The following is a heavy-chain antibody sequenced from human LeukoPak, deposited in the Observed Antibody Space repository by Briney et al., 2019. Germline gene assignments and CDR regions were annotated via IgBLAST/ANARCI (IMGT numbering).Heavy chain of an antibody. CDR3: ARVPSAAVARIYDY. V-gene: IGHV1-2*02. J-gene: IGHJ4*02. D-gene: IGHD6-19*01. CDR1: GYTSTGYY. CDR2: INPNSGGT. Sequence: ASVKVSCKASGYTSTGYYMHWVRQAPGQGLEWMGWINPNSGGTNYAQKFQGRVTMTRDTSISTAYMELSRLRSDDTAVYYCARVPSAAVARIYDYWGQGTLVTVSS.